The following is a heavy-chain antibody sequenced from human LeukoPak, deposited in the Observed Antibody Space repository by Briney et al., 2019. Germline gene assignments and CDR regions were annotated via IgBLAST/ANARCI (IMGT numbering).Heavy chain of an antibody. D-gene: IGHD3-16*01. CDR2: IYYSGST. CDR1: GGSISSGGYY. Sequence: SETLSLTCTVSGGSISSGGYYWSWIRQHPGKGLEWIGYIYYSGSTYYNPSLKSRVTISVDTSKNQFSLKLSSVTAADTAVYYCARVGGGDFDYWGQGTLVTVSS. CDR3: ARVGGGDFDY. V-gene: IGHV4-31*03. J-gene: IGHJ4*02.